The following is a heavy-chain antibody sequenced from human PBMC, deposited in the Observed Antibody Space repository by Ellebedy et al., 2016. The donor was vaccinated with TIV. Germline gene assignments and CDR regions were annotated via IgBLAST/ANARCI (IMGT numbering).Heavy chain of an antibody. CDR1: GYTFTSYT. D-gene: IGHD3-16*02. J-gene: IGHJ4*02. Sequence: ASVKVSCKASGYTFTSYTISWVRQAPDQGLEWMGWISAYNGNTKYTQKLQGRVTMTTDTSTSTAYMELRSLSSDDTAVYYCARGHDYIWGSYRLPDYWGQGTLVTVSS. CDR2: ISAYNGNT. CDR3: ARGHDYIWGSYRLPDY. V-gene: IGHV1-18*04.